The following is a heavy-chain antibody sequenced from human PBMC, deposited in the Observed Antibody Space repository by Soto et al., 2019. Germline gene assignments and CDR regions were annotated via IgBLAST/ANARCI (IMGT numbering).Heavy chain of an antibody. CDR1: GFTFSSYA. Sequence: PGGSLRLSCAASGFTFSSYAMSWVRQAPGKGLEWVSAISGSGGSTYYADSVKGRFTISRDNSKNTLYLQMNSLRAEDTAVYYCAKGTVRGVIHPVRYWGQGTLVTVSS. J-gene: IGHJ4*02. V-gene: IGHV3-23*01. CDR2: ISGSGGST. CDR3: AKGTVRGVIHPVRY. D-gene: IGHD3-10*01.